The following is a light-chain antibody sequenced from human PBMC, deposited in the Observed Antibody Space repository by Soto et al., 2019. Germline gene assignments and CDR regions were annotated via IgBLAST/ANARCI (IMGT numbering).Light chain of an antibody. J-gene: IGKJ4*01. CDR1: QSISSY. V-gene: IGKV1-39*01. CDR3: QQSDSIPLT. CDR2: AAS. Sequence: DIQMTQSPSSLSASVGDRVTVTCRAGQSISSYLNWYQQKPGKAPKLLIYAASTLQSGVPSRFSGSGSGTEFTLTISSLQPEDFATYYCQQSDSIPLTFGGGTKVDIK.